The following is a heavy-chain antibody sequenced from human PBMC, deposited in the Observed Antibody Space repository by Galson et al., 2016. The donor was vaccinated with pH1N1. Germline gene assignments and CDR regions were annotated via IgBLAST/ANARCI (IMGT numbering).Heavy chain of an antibody. CDR3: GRGAYEHFDI. Sequence: SLRLSCAASGFTFSSTWMHWVRQAPGKGLVWVSRINPEETTTTYADSVQGRFTISRDNAKNTLYLQMDSLRAADTAVYYCGRGAYEHFDIWGQGTMVTVSS. CDR1: GFTFSSTW. V-gene: IGHV3-74*01. D-gene: IGHD3-22*01. J-gene: IGHJ3*02. CDR2: INPEETTT.